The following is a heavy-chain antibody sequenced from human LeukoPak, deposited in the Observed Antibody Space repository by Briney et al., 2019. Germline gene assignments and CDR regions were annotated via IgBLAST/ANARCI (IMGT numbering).Heavy chain of an antibody. CDR1: GGTFSSYA. D-gene: IGHD5-18*01. V-gene: IGHV1-69*13. Sequence: EASVKVSCKASGGTFSSYAISWVRQAPGQGLEWMGGIIPIFGTANYAQKFQGRVTITADESTSTAYMELSSLRSEDTAVYYWARDLPLGGYSYGWKGWFDPWGQGTLVTVSS. J-gene: IGHJ5*02. CDR3: ARDLPLGGYSYGWKGWFDP. CDR2: IIPIFGTA.